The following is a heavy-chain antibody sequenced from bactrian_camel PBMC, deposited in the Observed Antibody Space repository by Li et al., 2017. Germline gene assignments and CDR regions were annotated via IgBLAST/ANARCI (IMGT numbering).Heavy chain of an antibody. CDR3: ATSYGGSWSVACDGY. J-gene: IGHJ6*01. Sequence: HVQLVESGGGAVQTGGSLRLSCAASGYAYSSSCLGWFRQVPGKEREGVAAADGDGSIIYADSVKGRAAVSRDNAKNTLYLQMNSLKPEDTAMYYCATSYGGSWSVACDGYWGQGTQVTVS. V-gene: IGHV3S26*01. D-gene: IGHD6*01. CDR1: GYAYSSSC. CDR2: ADGDGSI.